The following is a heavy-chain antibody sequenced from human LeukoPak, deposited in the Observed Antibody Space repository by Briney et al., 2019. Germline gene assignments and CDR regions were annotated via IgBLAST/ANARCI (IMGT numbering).Heavy chain of an antibody. CDR2: IKQDGSEK. D-gene: IGHD2-21*02. V-gene: IGHV3-7*01. CDR1: GFTFSSYW. Sequence: GGSLRLSCAASGFTFSSYWMSWVRQAPGKGLEWVANIKQDGSEKYYVDSVKGRFTISRDNAKNSLYLQMNSLRAEDTAVYYCATGLGDPDMYYFDYWGQGTLVTVSS. CDR3: ATGLGDPDMYYFDY. J-gene: IGHJ4*02.